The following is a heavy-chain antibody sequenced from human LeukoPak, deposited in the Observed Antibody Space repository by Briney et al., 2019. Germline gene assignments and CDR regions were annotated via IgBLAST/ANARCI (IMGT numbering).Heavy chain of an antibody. J-gene: IGHJ4*02. D-gene: IGHD5-18*01. CDR2: ISSSSSTI. V-gene: IGHV3-48*01. Sequence: PGGSLRLSCAASGFTFSSYSMNWVRQAPGKGLEWVSYISSSSSTIYYADSVKGRFTISRDNSKNTLYLQMNSLRAEDTAVYYCAKDRQYSYGYPVYFEYWGQGTLVTVSS. CDR1: GFTFSSYS. CDR3: AKDRQYSYGYPVYFEY.